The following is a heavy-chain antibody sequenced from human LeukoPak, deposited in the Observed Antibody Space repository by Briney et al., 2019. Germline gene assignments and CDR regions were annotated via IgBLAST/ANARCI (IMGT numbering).Heavy chain of an antibody. CDR3: ARGHSFASGQGFDL. J-gene: IGHJ2*01. CDR1: GYTFTSYD. V-gene: IGHV1-8*01. CDR2: MNPNSGNT. Sequence: GASVKVSCKASGYTFTSYDINWVRQATGQGLEWMGWMNPNSGNTGYAQKFQGRVTMTRNTSISTAYMELSSLRSEDTAVYYCARGHSFASGQGFDLWGRGTLVTVSS. D-gene: IGHD6-19*01.